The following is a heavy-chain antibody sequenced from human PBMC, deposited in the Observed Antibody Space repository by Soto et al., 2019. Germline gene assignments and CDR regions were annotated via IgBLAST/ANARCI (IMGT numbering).Heavy chain of an antibody. J-gene: IGHJ6*02. CDR3: AKDIRGSYFSDDYYYGMDV. D-gene: IGHD1-26*01. V-gene: IGHV3-23*01. CDR2: ISGSGGSK. CDR1: GFTFSSCD. Sequence: GGSLRLSYAASGFTFSSCDMSWVRQAPGKGLEWVYAISGSGGSKYYAAAVKGRFTISRDNSKTTLYLQMNSLRAEDTAVYYCAKDIRGSYFSDDYYYGMDVWGQGTTVTVSS.